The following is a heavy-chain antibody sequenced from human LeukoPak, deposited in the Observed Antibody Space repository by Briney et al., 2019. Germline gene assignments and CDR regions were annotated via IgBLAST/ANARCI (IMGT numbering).Heavy chain of an antibody. CDR1: GIIFSTYG. CDR3: GKHDSASDY. J-gene: IGHJ4*02. Sequence: PGGSLRLSCAVSGIIFSTYGMHLVRQGPGKGLEWVTFIRSDESDKSYAGSVKGRFTIFRDNSKNTSYLQMNNRRAGDTAVYYCGKHDSASDYWGQGTLVTVSS. D-gene: IGHD1-26*01. V-gene: IGHV3-30*02. CDR2: IRSDESDK.